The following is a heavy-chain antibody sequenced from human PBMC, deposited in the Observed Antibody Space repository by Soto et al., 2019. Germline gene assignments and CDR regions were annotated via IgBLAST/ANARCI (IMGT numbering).Heavy chain of an antibody. D-gene: IGHD3-22*01. V-gene: IGHV2-5*02. CDR2: IYWDDDK. CDR3: ARPTRYYYDSSGYYYDAFDI. CDR1: GFSLSTSGVG. J-gene: IGHJ3*02. Sequence: SGPTLVNPTQTLTLTCTFSGFSLSTSGVGVGWIRQPPGKALEWLALIYWDDDKPYSPSLKSRLTITKDTSKNQVVLTMTNMDPVDTATYYCARPTRYYYDSSGYYYDAFDIWGQGTMVTVSS.